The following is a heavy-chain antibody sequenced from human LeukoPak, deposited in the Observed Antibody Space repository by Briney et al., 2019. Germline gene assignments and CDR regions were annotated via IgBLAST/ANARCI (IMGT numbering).Heavy chain of an antibody. D-gene: IGHD3-10*01. CDR1: GGSFNGYY. CDR2: INHSGST. V-gene: IGHV4-34*01. CDR3: ARLRSITMVRGVRRYYYMDV. Sequence: SETLSLTCAVYGGSFNGYYWSWIRQPPGKGLEWIGEINHSGSTNYNPSLKSRVTISVDTSKNQFSLKLSSVTAADTAVYYCARLRSITMVRGVRRYYYMDVWGKGTTVTISS. J-gene: IGHJ6*03.